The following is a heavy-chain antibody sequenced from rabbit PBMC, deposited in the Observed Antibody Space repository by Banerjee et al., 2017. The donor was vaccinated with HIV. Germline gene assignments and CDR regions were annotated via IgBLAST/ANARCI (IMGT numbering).Heavy chain of an antibody. CDR2: IYAGGSGST. Sequence: QEQLEESGGDLVKPEGSLPLTCTASGFSFSSSYWICWVRQAPGKGLEWIACIYAGGSGSTTYASWAKGRFTISKTSSTTVTLQMTSLTVADTATYFCARGADSSGWYIPRLDLWGQGTLVTVS. CDR1: GFSFSSSYW. V-gene: IGHV1S45*01. J-gene: IGHJ3*01. D-gene: IGHD1-1*01. CDR3: ARGADSSGWYIPRLDL.